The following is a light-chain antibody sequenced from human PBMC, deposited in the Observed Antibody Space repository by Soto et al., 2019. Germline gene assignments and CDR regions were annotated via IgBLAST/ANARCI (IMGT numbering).Light chain of an antibody. V-gene: IGKV3-11*01. J-gene: IGKJ4*01. Sequence: EIVLTQSPATLSLSPGERATLSCRASQSISSHLIWYQQKPGQAPRLLMYDASNRATGIPARFSGSGSGTDFTLTISSLEPEDIAVYYCQQRPNWPLTCGGGTKVEIK. CDR3: QQRPNWPLT. CDR2: DAS. CDR1: QSISSH.